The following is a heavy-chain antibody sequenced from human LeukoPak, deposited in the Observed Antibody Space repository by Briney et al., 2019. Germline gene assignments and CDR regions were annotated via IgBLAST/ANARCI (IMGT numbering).Heavy chain of an antibody. D-gene: IGHD6-19*01. Sequence: ASVKVSCKASGYTFTSYYMHWVRQARGQGLEWMGIINPSGGATNYAQKFQGRVTMTRDTSTSTVYMELSSLRSEDTAVYYCARAVAGYFDYWGQGTLVTVSS. CDR1: GYTFTSYY. CDR2: INPSGGAT. CDR3: ARAVAGYFDY. V-gene: IGHV1-46*01. J-gene: IGHJ4*02.